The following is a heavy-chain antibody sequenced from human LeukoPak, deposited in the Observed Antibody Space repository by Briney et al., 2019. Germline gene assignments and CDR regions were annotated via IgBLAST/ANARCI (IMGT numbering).Heavy chain of an antibody. CDR3: ARGGAARPDY. V-gene: IGHV3-48*01. Sequence: GGSLRLSCAASGFTFSNYGMDWVGQAPGHGLEWISYISSSSSSIYYADSVKGRFTISRDNAKNSVFLQMNSLRAEDTAVYYCARGGAARPDYWGQGTLVTVSS. D-gene: IGHD6-6*01. J-gene: IGHJ4*02. CDR1: GFTFSNYG. CDR2: ISSSSSSI.